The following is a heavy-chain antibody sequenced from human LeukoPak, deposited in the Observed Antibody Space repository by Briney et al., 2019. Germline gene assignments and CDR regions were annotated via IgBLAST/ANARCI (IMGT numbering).Heavy chain of an antibody. Sequence: GGSLRLSCAASGFTFSSYSMNWVRQAPGKGLEWVSSISSSSSYIYYADSVKGRLTISRDNAKNSLYLQMNSLRAEDTAVYYCARIAVAGPGGYWGQGTLVTVSS. CDR3: ARIAVAGPGGY. V-gene: IGHV3-21*01. CDR1: GFTFSSYS. CDR2: ISSSSSYI. D-gene: IGHD6-19*01. J-gene: IGHJ4*02.